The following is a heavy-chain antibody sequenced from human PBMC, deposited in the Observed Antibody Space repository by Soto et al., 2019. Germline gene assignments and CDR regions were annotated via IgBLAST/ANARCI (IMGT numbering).Heavy chain of an antibody. Sequence: QVQLVQSGTEVKKPGSSVKVSCKASGGSLSTNPISWVRQAPGQGLEWMGGTGSGTGPGNHAQKFQGRLTVTANKSTSTVYMELTPLSSEDTAVYYCAMLHSGGFFRFFDSWGQGTLVTVSS. D-gene: IGHD2-15*01. CDR1: GGSLSTNP. CDR3: AMLHSGGFFRFFDS. CDR2: TGSGTGPG. V-gene: IGHV1-69*06. J-gene: IGHJ4*02.